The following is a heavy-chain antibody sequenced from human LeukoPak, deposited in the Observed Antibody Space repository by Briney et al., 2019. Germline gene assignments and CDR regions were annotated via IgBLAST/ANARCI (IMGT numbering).Heavy chain of an antibody. CDR2: IKQDGSEK. Sequence: GGSLRLSCAASGFTFSSYWMSWVRQAPGKGLEWVANIKQDGSEKYYVDSVMGRFTISRDNAKNSLYLQMNSLRAEDTAVYYCARDKAHLAAAGFIDYWGQGTLVTVSS. V-gene: IGHV3-7*01. J-gene: IGHJ4*02. CDR3: ARDKAHLAAAGFIDY. CDR1: GFTFSSYW. D-gene: IGHD6-13*01.